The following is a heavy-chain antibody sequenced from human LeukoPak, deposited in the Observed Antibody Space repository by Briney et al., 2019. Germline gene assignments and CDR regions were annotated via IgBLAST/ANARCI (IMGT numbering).Heavy chain of an antibody. Sequence: SETLSLTCAVYGGSFSDYYWAWIRQSPGKGLEWIGQINHSGSTNYNTSLKSRVTISVDTSKNQFSLKLSSVTAADTAVYYCARGRGRSDCWGQGTLVTVSS. CDR1: GGSFSDYY. V-gene: IGHV4-34*01. CDR3: ARGRGRSDC. CDR2: INHSGST. J-gene: IGHJ4*02. D-gene: IGHD3/OR15-3a*01.